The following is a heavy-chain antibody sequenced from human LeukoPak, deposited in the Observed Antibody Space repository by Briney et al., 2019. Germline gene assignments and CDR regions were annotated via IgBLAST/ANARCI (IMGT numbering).Heavy chain of an antibody. D-gene: IGHD3-16*01. CDR1: GYSLSSGYY. CDR3: ARRGGLGDLNFDY. CDR2: IYYSGST. Sequence: PSETLSLTCTASGYSLSSGYYWGWIRQPPGKGLEGIGSIYYSGSTYYNPSLKSRVTISVGTSKNQFSLKLSSVTAADTAVYYCARRGGLGDLNFDYWGQGTLVTVSS. V-gene: IGHV4-38-2*02. J-gene: IGHJ4*02.